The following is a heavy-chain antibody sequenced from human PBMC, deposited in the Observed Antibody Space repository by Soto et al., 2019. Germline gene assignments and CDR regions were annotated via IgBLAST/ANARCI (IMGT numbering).Heavy chain of an antibody. V-gene: IGHV3-7*03. CDR3: AKDRLAPYYFDY. Sequence: GFLRLSRAASRFTFSSYWMAWVRQAPGKGLEWVANIKQDGSEKLYVDSVKGRFTISRDNSKNTLYLQMNSLRAEDTAVYYCAKDRLAPYYFDYWGQGTLVTVSS. CDR1: RFTFSSYW. J-gene: IGHJ4*02. D-gene: IGHD6-6*01. CDR2: IKQDGSEK.